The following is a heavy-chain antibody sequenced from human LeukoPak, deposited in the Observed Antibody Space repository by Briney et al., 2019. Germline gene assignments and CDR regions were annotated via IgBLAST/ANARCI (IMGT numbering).Heavy chain of an antibody. J-gene: IGHJ4*02. CDR2: IYTSGST. CDR1: GGPISSYY. D-gene: IGHD6-13*01. CDR3: AREGGIAAAGSLFDY. Sequence: SETLSLTCTVSGGPISSYYWSWIRQPAGKGLEWIGRIYTSGSTNYNPSLKSRVTMSVDTSKNQFSLKLSSVTAADTAVYYCAREGGIAAAGSLFDYWGQGTLVTVSS. V-gene: IGHV4-4*07.